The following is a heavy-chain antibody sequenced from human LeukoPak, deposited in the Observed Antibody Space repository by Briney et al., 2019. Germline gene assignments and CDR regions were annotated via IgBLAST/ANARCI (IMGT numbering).Heavy chain of an antibody. CDR3: VRDLHWGGFDV. CDR2: ITSGGTT. CDR1: GFTFRTYG. Sequence: GGTLRLSCAASGFTFRTYGMSWVRQAPGKGLEWVSAITSGGTTYYADSVKGRFTISRDNSKNTLYVQMSSLRAEDTALYYCVRDLHWGGFDVWGQGTMVTVSS. J-gene: IGHJ3*01. V-gene: IGHV3-23*01. D-gene: IGHD7-27*01.